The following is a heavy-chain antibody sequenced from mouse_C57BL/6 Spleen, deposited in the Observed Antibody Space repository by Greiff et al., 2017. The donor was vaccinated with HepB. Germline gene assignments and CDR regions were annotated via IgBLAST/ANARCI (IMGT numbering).Heavy chain of an antibody. V-gene: IGHV1-59*01. CDR3: ARGEGYDADFDV. Sequence: VQLQQPGAELVRPGTSVKLSCKASGYTFTSYWMHWVKQRPGQGLEWIGVIDPSDSYTNYNQKFKGKATLTVDTSSSTAYMQLSSLTSEDSAVYYCARGEGYDADFDVWGTGTTVTVSS. J-gene: IGHJ1*03. D-gene: IGHD2-2*01. CDR1: GYTFTSYW. CDR2: IDPSDSYT.